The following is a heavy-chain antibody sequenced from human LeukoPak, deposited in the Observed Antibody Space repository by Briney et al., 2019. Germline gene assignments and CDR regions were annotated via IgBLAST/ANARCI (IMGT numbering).Heavy chain of an antibody. D-gene: IGHD1-26*01. V-gene: IGHV4-59*01. CDR3: ARWDQVGATLDAFDN. J-gene: IGHJ3*02. CDR1: GGSISSYY. Sequence: SETLSLTCTVSGGSISSYYWSWIRQPPGKGLEWIGYIYYSGSTNYNPSLKSRVTISVDTSKNQFSLKLSSVTAADTAVYYCARWDQVGATLDAFDNWGQGTMVTVSS. CDR2: IYYSGST.